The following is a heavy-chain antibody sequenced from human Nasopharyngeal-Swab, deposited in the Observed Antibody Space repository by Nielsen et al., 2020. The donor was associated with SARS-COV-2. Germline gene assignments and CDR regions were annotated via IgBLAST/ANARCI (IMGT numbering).Heavy chain of an antibody. D-gene: IGHD6-13*01. J-gene: IGHJ6*02. Sequence: ASVKVSCKASGYTFTSYDINWVRQATGQGLEWMGWMNPNSGNTGYAQKFQGRVTMTRDTSTSTVYMELSSLRSEDTAVYYCAREFIAAAGNTHGMDVWGQGTTVTVSS. CDR2: MNPNSGNT. CDR1: GYTFTSYD. V-gene: IGHV1-8*01. CDR3: AREFIAAAGNTHGMDV.